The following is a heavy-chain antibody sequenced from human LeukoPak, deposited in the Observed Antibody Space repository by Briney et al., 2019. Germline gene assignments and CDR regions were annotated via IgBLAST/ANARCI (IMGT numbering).Heavy chain of an antibody. V-gene: IGHV3-49*04. CDR1: GFTFGDHA. D-gene: IGHD5-18*01. Sequence: HPGRSLRLSCTGSGFTFGDHAMSWVRQAPGKGLEWVGFIRSKAYRGTTESAASVKGRFTISRDDSASIAYLQMNSLRTEDTAVYYCARGPIQLWIHNAMDVWGQGTTVTVSS. CDR2: IRSKAYRGTT. CDR3: ARGPIQLWIHNAMDV. J-gene: IGHJ6*02.